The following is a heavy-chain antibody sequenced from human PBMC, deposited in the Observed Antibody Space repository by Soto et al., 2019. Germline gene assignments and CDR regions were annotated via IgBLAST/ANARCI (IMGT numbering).Heavy chain of an antibody. CDR2: IYYSGST. CDR3: ARVYTPLDP. CDR1: GGSISSYY. V-gene: IGHV4-59*01. J-gene: IGHJ5*02. Sequence: SETLSLTCTVSGGSISSYYRSWIRQPPGKGLEWIGYIYYSGSTNYNPSLKSRVTISVDTSKNQFSLKLSSVTAADTAVYYCARVYTPLDPWGQGTLVIVSS. D-gene: IGHD3-16*01.